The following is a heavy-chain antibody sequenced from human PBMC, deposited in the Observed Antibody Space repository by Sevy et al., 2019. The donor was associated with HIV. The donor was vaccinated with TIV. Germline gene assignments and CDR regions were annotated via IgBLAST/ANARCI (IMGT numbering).Heavy chain of an antibody. CDR3: ASGSDYGYSSGWYWEEAFDI. CDR1: GGSISSYY. CDR2: IYYSGST. J-gene: IGHJ3*02. D-gene: IGHD6-19*01. V-gene: IGHV4-59*01. Sequence: SETLSLTCTVSGGSISSYYWSWIRQPPGKGLEWIGYIYYSGSTNYNPSLKSRVTISVDTSKNKFSLKLSSVTAADTAVYYCASGSDYGYSSGWYWEEAFDIWGQGTMVTVSS.